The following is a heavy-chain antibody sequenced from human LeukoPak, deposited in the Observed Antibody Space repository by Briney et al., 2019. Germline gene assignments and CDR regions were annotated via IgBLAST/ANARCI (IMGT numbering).Heavy chain of an antibody. Sequence: SETLSLTCTVSGGSISSSAYYWGWIRQPPGKGLEWIGTIYYSGSTYYSPSLKSRVTVSVDTSKNQFSLRLSSVTAADTAVYYCARGLRYSSGWGQGTLVTVSS. CDR2: IYYSGST. V-gene: IGHV4-39*01. D-gene: IGHD6-19*01. J-gene: IGHJ4*02. CDR3: ARGLRYSSG. CDR1: GGSISSSAYY.